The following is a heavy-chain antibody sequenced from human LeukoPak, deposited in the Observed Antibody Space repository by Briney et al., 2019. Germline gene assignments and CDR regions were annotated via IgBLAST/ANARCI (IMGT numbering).Heavy chain of an antibody. V-gene: IGHV3-74*01. Sequence: GGSLRLSCAASGFTFSSYWMHWVRQAPGKGLVWVSRINSDGSSTTYADSVKGRFTISRDNAKNTLYLQMNSLRVEDTAVYYCAIIATADPRMGYWGQGTLVTVSS. CDR3: AIIATADPRMGY. J-gene: IGHJ4*02. D-gene: IGHD6-13*01. CDR2: INSDGSST. CDR1: GFTFSSYW.